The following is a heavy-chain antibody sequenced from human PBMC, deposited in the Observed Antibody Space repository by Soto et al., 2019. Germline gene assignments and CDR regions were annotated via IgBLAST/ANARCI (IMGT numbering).Heavy chain of an antibody. D-gene: IGHD1-26*01. CDR3: ARANFDIRSYYSYLAY. V-gene: IGHV1-69*06. J-gene: IGHJ4*02. CDR2: IIPIVGTA. Sequence: KGLEWMGGIIPIVGTANYAQKFQGRVTITADKSTSTAYMELSSLRSEDTAVYYCARANFDIRSYYSYLAYWGQGTLVIGSS.